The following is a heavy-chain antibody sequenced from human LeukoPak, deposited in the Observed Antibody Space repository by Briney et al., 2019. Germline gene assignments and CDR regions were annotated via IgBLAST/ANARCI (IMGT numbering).Heavy chain of an antibody. D-gene: IGHD5-12*01. Sequence: PGGSLRLSCAASGFTVSSNYMSWVRQAPGKGLEWVSVIYSGGSTYYADSVKGRFTISRDNSKNTLYLQMNSLRAEDTAVYYCARGGLSGSSYYFDYWGQGTLVTVSS. CDR2: IYSGGST. J-gene: IGHJ4*02. CDR1: GFTVSSNY. V-gene: IGHV3-53*01. CDR3: ARGGLSGSSYYFDY.